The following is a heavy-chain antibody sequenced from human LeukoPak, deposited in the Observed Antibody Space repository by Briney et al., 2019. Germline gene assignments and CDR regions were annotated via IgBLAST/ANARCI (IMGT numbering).Heavy chain of an antibody. CDR1: GFTFRTYS. CDR2: ISGSGGST. D-gene: IGHD1-14*01. V-gene: IGHV3-23*01. CDR3: AKAFGMATYYFDY. J-gene: IGHJ4*02. Sequence: GGSLRLSCAASGFTFRTYSMSWVRQAPGKGLEWVSAISGSGGSTYYADSVKGRFTISRDNSKNTLYLQMNSLRAEDTAVYYCAKAFGMATYYFDYWGQGTLVTVSS.